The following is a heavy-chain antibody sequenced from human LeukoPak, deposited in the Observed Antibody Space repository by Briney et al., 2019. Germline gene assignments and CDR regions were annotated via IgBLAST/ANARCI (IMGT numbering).Heavy chain of an antibody. J-gene: IGHJ4*02. CDR1: GFTFGDYA. CDR2: IIWNGGSI. D-gene: IGHD6-19*01. V-gene: IGHV3-9*03. Sequence: GGSVRLSCAASGFTFGDYAMHWVRQVPGKGLEGVSYIIWNGGSIKYAFSVKGRFTISRDNAKNSLYLQMDSLRSEDMALYYCTKGQWQAFDYWGQGALVTIST. CDR3: TKGQWQAFDY.